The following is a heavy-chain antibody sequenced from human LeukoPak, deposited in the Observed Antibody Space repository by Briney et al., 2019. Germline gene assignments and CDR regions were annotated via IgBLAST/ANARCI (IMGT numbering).Heavy chain of an antibody. D-gene: IGHD3-16*01. J-gene: IGHJ4*02. CDR2: IYTSGTT. CDR1: GGSISRGSYY. V-gene: IGHV4-61*02. Sequence: SETLSLTCTVSGGSISRGSYYWSWIRQAAGKGLEWIGRIYTSGTTNYNPSLKSRVTISIDTSKNQFSLKLSSVTAADTAVYYCARGTLRALRLGEFDYWGQGTLVTVSS. CDR3: ARGTLRALRLGEFDY.